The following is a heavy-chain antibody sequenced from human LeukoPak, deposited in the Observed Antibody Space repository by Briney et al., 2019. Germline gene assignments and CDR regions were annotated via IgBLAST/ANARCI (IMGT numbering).Heavy chain of an antibody. D-gene: IGHD6-19*01. CDR1: GGSISSSSYY. CDR2: IYYSGST. J-gene: IGHJ5*02. Sequence: SETLSLTCTVSGGSISSSSYYWGWIRQPPGKGLEWIGSIYYSGSTYYNPSLKSRVTISVDTSKNQFSLKLSSVTAADTAVYYCARDRRYSSGWYVEPTTPEVHLDPWGQGTLVTVSS. V-gene: IGHV4-39*02. CDR3: ARDRRYSSGWYVEPTTPEVHLDP.